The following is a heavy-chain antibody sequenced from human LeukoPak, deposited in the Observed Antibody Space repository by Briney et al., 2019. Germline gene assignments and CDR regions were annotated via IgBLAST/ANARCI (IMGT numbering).Heavy chain of an antibody. J-gene: IGHJ3*02. Sequence: VKPGGSLRLSCAASGFTFSNYNMNWVRQAPGKGLEWVSCISISSNYIYYPDSVKGRFTISRDNAKNSLYLQMNSLRAEDTAVYYCAREASGYSGSTRVDAFDIWGRGTMVTVSS. D-gene: IGHD1-26*01. CDR1: GFTFSNYN. CDR3: AREASGYSGSTRVDAFDI. V-gene: IGHV3-21*01. CDR2: ISISSNYI.